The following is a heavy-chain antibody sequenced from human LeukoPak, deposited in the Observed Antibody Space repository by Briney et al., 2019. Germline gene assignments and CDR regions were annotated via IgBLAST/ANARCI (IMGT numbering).Heavy chain of an antibody. CDR1: GLTFRNYA. CDR2: ITGGGIGT. CDR3: AKDPNGDYVGAFDS. D-gene: IGHD4-17*01. Sequence: GGSLRLSCAASGLTFRNYAMTWVRQAPGKGLEWVSSITGGGIGTSYADSVKGRFTVYRDNSKNTLYLQMNSLRAGDTAVYYCAKDPNGDYVGAFDSWGQGTSVTVSS. V-gene: IGHV3-23*01. J-gene: IGHJ3*01.